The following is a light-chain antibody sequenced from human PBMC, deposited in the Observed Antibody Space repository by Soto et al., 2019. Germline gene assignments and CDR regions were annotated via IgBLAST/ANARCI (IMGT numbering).Light chain of an antibody. CDR1: SSDVGAYNF. CDR3: CSYAGTYIPL. Sequence: QSVLTQPRSVSGSPGQSVTTSCTGTSSDVGAYNFVSWYQHNPGKAPKLMIFDVSARPSGVPDRFSGSKSANTASLTISGLQTEDEADYYCCSYAGTYIPLFGGGTKLTVL. J-gene: IGLJ2*01. V-gene: IGLV2-11*01. CDR2: DVS.